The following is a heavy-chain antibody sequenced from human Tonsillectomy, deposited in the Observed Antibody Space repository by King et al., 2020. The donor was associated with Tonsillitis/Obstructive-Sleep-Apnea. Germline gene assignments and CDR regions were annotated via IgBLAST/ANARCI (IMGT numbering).Heavy chain of an antibody. CDR2: IYYSGST. D-gene: IGHD2-15*01. Sequence: LQLQESGPGLVKPSETLSLTCSVSGGSISSSSYYWGWIRQPPGKGLEWIGYIYYSGSTYYNPSLKSRVTISVDTSKNQFSLKLSSVTAADTAVYYCVGGSSHYYYYMDVWGKGTTVTVSS. CDR3: VGGSSHYYYYMDV. CDR1: GGSISSSSYY. V-gene: IGHV4-39*01. J-gene: IGHJ6*03.